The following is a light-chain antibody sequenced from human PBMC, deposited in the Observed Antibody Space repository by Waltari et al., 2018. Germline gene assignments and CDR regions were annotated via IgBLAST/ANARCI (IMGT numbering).Light chain of an antibody. CDR2: GAS. CDR1: QSVSSSY. Sequence: DIVLTQSPGTLSLSPGERATLSGRASQSVSSSYLAWYQQKPGQAPRLLIYGASSRATGIPDRFSGSGSGTDFTLTISRLEPEDFAVYYCQQYGSSPPWTFGQGTKVEIK. V-gene: IGKV3-20*01. CDR3: QQYGSSPPWT. J-gene: IGKJ1*01.